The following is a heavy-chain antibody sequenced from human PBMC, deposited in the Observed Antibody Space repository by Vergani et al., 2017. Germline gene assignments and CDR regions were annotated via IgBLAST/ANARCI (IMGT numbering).Heavy chain of an antibody. D-gene: IGHD6-13*01. CDR1: GFTFSDYY. CDR3: ARIAAAGNDL. Sequence: SGFTFSDYYMSWIRQAPGKGLEWVSSISSSSSYIYYADSVKGRFTISRDNAKNSLYLQMNSLRAEDTALYYCARIAAAGNDLWGRGTLVTVSS. CDR2: ISSSSSYI. J-gene: IGHJ2*01. V-gene: IGHV3-11*03.